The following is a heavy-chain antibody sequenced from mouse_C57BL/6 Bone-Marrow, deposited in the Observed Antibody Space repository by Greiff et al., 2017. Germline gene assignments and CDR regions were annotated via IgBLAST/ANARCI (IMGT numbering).Heavy chain of an antibody. CDR2: IRSGSSTI. Sequence: EVKLVESGGGLVKPGGSLKLSCAASGFTFSDYGMHWVRQAPEKGLEWVAYIRSGSSTIYYADTVKGRFTISRDNAKNTLFLQMTSLRSEDTAMYYCARPDWVYCYFDVWGTGTTVTVSS. CDR1: GFTFSDYG. V-gene: IGHV5-17*01. D-gene: IGHD4-1*01. J-gene: IGHJ1*03. CDR3: ARPDWVYCYFDV.